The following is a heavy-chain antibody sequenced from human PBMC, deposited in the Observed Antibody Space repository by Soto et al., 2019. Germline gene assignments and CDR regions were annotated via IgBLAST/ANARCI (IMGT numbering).Heavy chain of an antibody. V-gene: IGHV3-13*01. J-gene: IGHJ6*02. Sequence: PGGSLRLSCAASGFTFSSYDMHWVRQATGKGLEWVSAIGTAGDTYYPGSVKGRFTISRENAKNSLYLQMNSLRAGDTAVYYCARAGSDYGGYHYYGMDVWGQGATVTVSS. D-gene: IGHD4-17*01. CDR2: IGTAGDT. CDR3: ARAGSDYGGYHYYGMDV. CDR1: GFTFSSYD.